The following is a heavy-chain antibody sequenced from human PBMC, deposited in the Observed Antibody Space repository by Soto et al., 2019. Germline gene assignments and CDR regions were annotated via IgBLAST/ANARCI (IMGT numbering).Heavy chain of an antibody. D-gene: IGHD3-3*01. J-gene: IGHJ3*02. CDR1: GYTITSYG. CDR2: ISAYNCNT. Sequence: SVKVSCKSSGYTITSYGIGWVRQAPGQWLDWIRWISAYNCNTNYAKELQGRVTMTRDTSKSTVYMELRSLRSDDTDVYYCARDPGGYYDFWLLGTQHHLSPFDIWGQGTMVTVSS. V-gene: IGHV1-18*01. CDR3: ARDPGGYYDFWLLGTQHHLSPFDI.